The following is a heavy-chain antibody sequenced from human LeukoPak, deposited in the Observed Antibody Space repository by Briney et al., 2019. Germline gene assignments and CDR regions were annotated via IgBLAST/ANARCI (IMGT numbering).Heavy chain of an antibody. V-gene: IGHV3-23*01. CDR1: GFAFSSQA. D-gene: IGHD6-19*01. J-gene: IGHJ4*02. CDR2: ISDSGSIT. CDR3: AKDARRTSGWYFFDY. Sequence: GGSLRLSCAASGFAFSSQAMGWVRQAPGKGLEWVSVISDSGSITYYADSVKGRFTISRDNSKNTLFLQMNSLRADDTAVYYCAKDARRTSGWYFFDYWGQGSLVAVSS.